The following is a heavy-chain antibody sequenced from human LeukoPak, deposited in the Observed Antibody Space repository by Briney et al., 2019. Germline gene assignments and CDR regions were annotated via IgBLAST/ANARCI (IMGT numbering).Heavy chain of an antibody. CDR1: GYTFTSFG. CDR2: SSAYNGNT. V-gene: IGHV1-18*01. Sequence: ASVKVSCKASGYTFTSFGISWVRQAPGQGLEWMGWSSAYNGNTNYAQKFQGRVTVTTDTSTSTAYMEVRSLRSDDTAVYYCTRDLGVDTTMIFFDYWGQGSLVTVSS. CDR3: TRDLGVDTTMIFFDY. J-gene: IGHJ4*02. D-gene: IGHD5-18*01.